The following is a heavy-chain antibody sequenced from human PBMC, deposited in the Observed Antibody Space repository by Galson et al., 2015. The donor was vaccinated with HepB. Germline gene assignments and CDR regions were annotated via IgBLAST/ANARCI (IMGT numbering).Heavy chain of an antibody. CDR1: GYTLTELS. Sequence: SVKVSCKVSGYTLTELSMHWVRQAPGKGLEWMGGFDPEDGETIYAQKFQGRVTMTEDTSTDTAYMELSSLRSEDTAVYCCATRAPVRFLEWNPWENWGQGTLVTVSS. CDR3: ATRAPVRFLEWNPWEN. J-gene: IGHJ4*02. CDR2: FDPEDGET. D-gene: IGHD3-3*01. V-gene: IGHV1-24*01.